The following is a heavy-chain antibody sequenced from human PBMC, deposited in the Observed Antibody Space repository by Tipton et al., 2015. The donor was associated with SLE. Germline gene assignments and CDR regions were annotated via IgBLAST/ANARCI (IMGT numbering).Heavy chain of an antibody. CDR2: IYYSGST. D-gene: IGHD6-13*01. CDR1: GGSISSGGYY. J-gene: IGHJ6*03. CDR3: ARGYSSSWSTGYYYYYMDV. Sequence: TLSLTCTVSGGSISSGGYYWSWIRQPPGKGLEWIGYIYYSGSTNYNPSLKSRVTISVDTSKNQFSLKLNSVTAADTAVYYCARGYSSSWSTGYYYYYMDVWGKGTTVTVSS. V-gene: IGHV4-61*08.